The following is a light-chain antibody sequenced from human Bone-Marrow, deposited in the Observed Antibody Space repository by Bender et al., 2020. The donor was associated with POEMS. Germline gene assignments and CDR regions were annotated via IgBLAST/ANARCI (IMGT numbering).Light chain of an antibody. CDR1: KLARKY. J-gene: IGLJ3*02. CDR3: QAAESSGNMPLV. CDR2: QND. V-gene: IGLV3-1*01. Sequence: SYELSQPPSVSVSPGQTASITCSGDKLARKYVCWYQQKPGQAPVLVLYQNDKRPSGIVDRLPGSTSGDTTALTISESQPIDEADYYCQAAESSGNMPLVFGGGTHLTVL.